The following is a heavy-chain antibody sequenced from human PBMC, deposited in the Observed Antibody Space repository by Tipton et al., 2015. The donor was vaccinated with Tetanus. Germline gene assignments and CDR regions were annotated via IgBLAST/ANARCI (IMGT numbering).Heavy chain of an antibody. D-gene: IGHD5-12*01. J-gene: IGHJ4*02. CDR3: VRGRGLGAYSFGFEY. V-gene: IGHV4-30-2*01. Sequence: TLSLTCNVSGGLITTGGYSWGWIRQPPGQGLEWLGYIYQTCSTYYNPSVRSRLTLSLRRSKNQVSLKLSSVTAADTAVYYCVRGRGLGAYSFGFEYWGQGALVTVSS. CDR2: IYQTCST. CDR1: GGLITTGGYS.